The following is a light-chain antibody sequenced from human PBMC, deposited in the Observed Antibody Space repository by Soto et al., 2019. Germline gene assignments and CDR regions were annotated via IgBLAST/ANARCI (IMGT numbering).Light chain of an antibody. V-gene: IGKV3-15*01. Sequence: EIVMTQSPSTLSVSPGERATLSCRASQSVGSDLAWYQQRPGQAPRLVIFGASTRATGIPARFSGSGSGTEFTLTISSLQSEDLAVYYCQQYNNWPLYTFGQGTKLEIK. CDR1: QSVGSD. CDR2: GAS. CDR3: QQYNNWPLYT. J-gene: IGKJ2*01.